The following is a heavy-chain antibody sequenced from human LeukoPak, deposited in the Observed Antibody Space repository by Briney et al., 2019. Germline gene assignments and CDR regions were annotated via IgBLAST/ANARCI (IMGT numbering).Heavy chain of an antibody. Sequence: SETLSLTCTVSGGSLNRLYWAWIRQPAGRGLEWIGRIHSGGTTNYNPSLESRLTFSLDTSQNHFSLKLNSVTAADTAVYYCARDSPDGYTSGHYFYYLDVWSKGTTVTVSS. V-gene: IGHV4-4*07. CDR3: ARDSPDGYTSGHYFYYLDV. CDR2: IHSGGTT. CDR1: GGSLNRLY. J-gene: IGHJ6*03. D-gene: IGHD5-18*01.